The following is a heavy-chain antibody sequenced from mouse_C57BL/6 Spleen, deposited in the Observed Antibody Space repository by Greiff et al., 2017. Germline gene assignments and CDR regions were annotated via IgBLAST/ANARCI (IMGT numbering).Heavy chain of an antibody. CDR3: AKKTSYGSSYGYFDV. V-gene: IGHV2-5*01. CDR1: GFSLTSYG. J-gene: IGHJ1*03. CDR2: IWRGGST. Sequence: VQLQESGPGLVQPSQSLSITCTVSGFSLTSYGVHWVRQSPGKGLEWLGVIWRGGSTDYNAAFMSRLSITKDNSTSQVFFKMNSLQADDTAIYYCAKKTSYGSSYGYFDVWGTGTTVTVSS. D-gene: IGHD1-1*01.